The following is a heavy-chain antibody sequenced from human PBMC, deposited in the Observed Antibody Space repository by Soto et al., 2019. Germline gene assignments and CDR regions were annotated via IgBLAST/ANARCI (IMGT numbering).Heavy chain of an antibody. V-gene: IGHV4-59*08. CDR3: ARGDTTMAPFDY. CDR2: IYDSGST. CDR1: GGSISSSY. J-gene: IGHJ4*02. D-gene: IGHD1-26*01. Sequence: SETLSLTCTVSGGSISSSYWSWIRQPPGKGLEWIGYIYDSGSTYYNSSLKSRVTMSVDTSKNQFSLKLSSVTAADTAVYYCARGDTTMAPFDYWGQGTLVTVSS.